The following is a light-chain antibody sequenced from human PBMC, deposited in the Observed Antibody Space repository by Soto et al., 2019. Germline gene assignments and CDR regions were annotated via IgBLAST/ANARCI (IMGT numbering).Light chain of an antibody. J-gene: IGKJ4*01. V-gene: IGKV3-11*01. CDR2: DVS. Sequence: EIVLTQAPATLSLSPGERATLSCRASQSVNIYLAWYQQRPGQAPRLLIYDVSNRATGIPARFSGSGSGTDFTHTISSLEPEDFAVYYCQQRSSWPVTFGGGTKVEIK. CDR1: QSVNIY. CDR3: QQRSSWPVT.